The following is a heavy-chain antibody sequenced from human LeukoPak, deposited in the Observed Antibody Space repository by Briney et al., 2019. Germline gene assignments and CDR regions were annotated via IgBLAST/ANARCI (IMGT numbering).Heavy chain of an antibody. CDR3: ARAGAYYYDSSGYLSGFDY. J-gene: IGHJ4*02. D-gene: IGHD3-22*01. V-gene: IGHV3-74*01. CDR1: GFTFSSYW. Sequence: GGSLRLSCAASGFTFSSYWMHWVRQAPGKGLVWVSRINSDGSSTSYADSVKGRFTISRDNAKNTLYLQMNSLRAEDTAVYYCARAGAYYYDSSGYLSGFDYWGQGTLVTVSS. CDR2: INSDGSST.